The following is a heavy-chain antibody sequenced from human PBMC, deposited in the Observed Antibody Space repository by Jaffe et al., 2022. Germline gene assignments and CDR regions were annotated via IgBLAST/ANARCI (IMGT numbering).Heavy chain of an antibody. J-gene: IGHJ6*03. D-gene: IGHD2-2*01. CDR1: GFTFSSYW. V-gene: IGHV3-74*01. Sequence: EVQLVESGGGLVQPGGSLRLSCAASGFTFSSYWMHWVRQAPGKGLVWVSRINSDGSSTSYADSVKGRFTISRDNAKNTLYLQMNSLRAEDTAVYYCARIGDETVWLRQLLWSYYYMDVWGKGTTVTVSS. CDR2: INSDGSST. CDR3: ARIGDETVWLRQLLWSYYYMDV.